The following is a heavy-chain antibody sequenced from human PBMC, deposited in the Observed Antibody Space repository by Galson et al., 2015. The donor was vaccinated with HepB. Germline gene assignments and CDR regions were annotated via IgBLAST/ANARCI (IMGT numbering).Heavy chain of an antibody. Sequence: SLRLSCAASGFTFNIYAFHWVRQAPGKGLEWLTFISSDGSNKAYRDSVKGRFTISRDNYKNMVFLQMNGLRADDTAVYYCAKDDDSHGDSFQNKWGLGILVTVSS. J-gene: IGHJ4*02. V-gene: IGHV3-30*04. CDR3: AKDDDSHGDSFQNK. CDR1: GFTFNIYA. D-gene: IGHD3-22*01. CDR2: ISSDGSNK.